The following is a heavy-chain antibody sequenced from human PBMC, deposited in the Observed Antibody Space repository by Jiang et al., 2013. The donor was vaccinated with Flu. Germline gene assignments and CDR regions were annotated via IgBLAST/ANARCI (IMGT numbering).Heavy chain of an antibody. J-gene: IGHJ4*02. D-gene: IGHD6-13*01. CDR2: SIIVGAP. CDR3: ASFEQLARGDY. CDR1: GGSISSSNW. V-gene: IGHV4-4*02. Sequence: SLTCAVSGGSISSSNWWSWVRPAPTGRGRGVDWGKSIIVGAPTTTRTLKSRVTISVDKSKNQFSLKLSSVTAADTAVYYCASFEQLARGDYWGQGTLVTVSS.